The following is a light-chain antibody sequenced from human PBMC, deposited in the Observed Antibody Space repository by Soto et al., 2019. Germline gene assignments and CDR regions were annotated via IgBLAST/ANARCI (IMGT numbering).Light chain of an antibody. CDR2: DAS. Sequence: DIQMTQSPSALSASVGDRVTITCRASQGITKWVAWYQQKPGKAPRLLIYDASTLESGVPSRFSGSGFGTDFALSISSLQPDDFATYYCQQYKVYSKTFGQGTRLEIK. J-gene: IGKJ5*01. CDR3: QQYKVYSKT. CDR1: QGITKW. V-gene: IGKV1-5*01.